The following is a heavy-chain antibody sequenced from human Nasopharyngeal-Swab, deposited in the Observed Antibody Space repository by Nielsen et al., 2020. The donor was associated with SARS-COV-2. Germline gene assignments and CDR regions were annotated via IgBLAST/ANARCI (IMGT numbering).Heavy chain of an antibody. Sequence: GGSLRLSCAASGFTFSDYYMSWIRQAPGKGLEWVSYISSSSSTIYYADSVKGRFTISRDNAKNSLYLQMNSLRDEDTAVYYCARKIPLSMVRGVVVYYYGMDVWGQGTTVTVSS. V-gene: IGHV3-11*04. D-gene: IGHD3-10*01. CDR2: ISSSSSTI. CDR3: ARKIPLSMVRGVVVYYYGMDV. CDR1: GFTFSDYY. J-gene: IGHJ6*02.